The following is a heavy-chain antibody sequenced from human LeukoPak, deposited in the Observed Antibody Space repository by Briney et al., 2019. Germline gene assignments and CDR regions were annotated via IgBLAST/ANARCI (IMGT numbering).Heavy chain of an antibody. D-gene: IGHD3/OR15-3a*01. CDR3: ARDGLALSDYFDS. J-gene: IGHJ4*02. V-gene: IGHV3-21*01. CDR1: GFTFSSYR. Sequence: GGSLRLSCAASGFTFSSYRMNWVRQAPGKGLEWVSSISTSSSYIYYADSMKGRFTISRDNAKNSLYLQMNSLRAEDTAVYYCARDGLALSDYFDSWGQGTLVTISS. CDR2: ISTSSSYI.